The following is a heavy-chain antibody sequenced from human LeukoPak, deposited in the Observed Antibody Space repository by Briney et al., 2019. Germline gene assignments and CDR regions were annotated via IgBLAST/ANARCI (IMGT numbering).Heavy chain of an antibody. J-gene: IGHJ4*02. CDR2: LDASGDNI. V-gene: IGHV3-48*02. CDR1: GFTFSDYS. Sequence: PGGSLRLSCVTSGFTFSDYSMNWVRQAPGTGPQWISFLDASGDNIDYADSARGRFTISRDNAKNSLYLHMNSLGDDDTAVYYCARGSHRGAWLIDYWGQGTLVTVSS. D-gene: IGHD5-12*01. CDR3: ARGSHRGAWLIDY.